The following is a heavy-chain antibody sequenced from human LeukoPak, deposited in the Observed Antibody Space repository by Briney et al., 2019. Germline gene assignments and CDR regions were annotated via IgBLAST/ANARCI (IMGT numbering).Heavy chain of an antibody. J-gene: IGHJ4*02. CDR3: ARVNYDSSGYNFDY. Sequence: SQTLSLTCTVSGDSISSGVYCWSWIRQSPGMGLEWIGSFCYSGSTYYNPSLKSRLTISVDTSKNQFSLKLTSVTAADTAVYYFARVNYDSSGYNFDYWGQGTLVTVSS. V-gene: IGHV4-30-4*08. D-gene: IGHD3-22*01. CDR2: FCYSGST. CDR1: GDSISSGVYC.